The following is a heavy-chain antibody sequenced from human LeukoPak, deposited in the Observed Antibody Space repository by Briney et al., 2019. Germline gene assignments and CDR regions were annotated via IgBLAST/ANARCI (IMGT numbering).Heavy chain of an antibody. J-gene: IGHJ4*02. CDR3: ARSRYGTTWSSSWEFDY. Sequence: GGSLRLSCAASGFTVSSNYMNWVRQAPGRGLEWVSVIYSGGSTYYADSVKGRFTISRDNSKNTLYLQMNSLRAEDTAVYYCARSRYGTTWSSSWEFDYWGQGTLVTVSS. CDR1: GFTVSSNY. V-gene: IGHV3-66*01. CDR2: IYSGGST. D-gene: IGHD6-13*01.